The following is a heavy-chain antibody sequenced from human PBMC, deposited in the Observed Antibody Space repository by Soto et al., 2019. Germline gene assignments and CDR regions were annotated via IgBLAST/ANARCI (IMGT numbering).Heavy chain of an antibody. Sequence: QVQLVQSGAEVKKPGASVKVSCKASGYTFTGYYMHWVRQAPGQGLEWMGWINPNSGGTNYAQKFQGWVTMTRDTSISTAYMELSRLRSDDTAVYYCARGDYDFWSGYYTFDYWCQGTLVTVSS. V-gene: IGHV1-2*04. CDR1: GYTFTGYY. D-gene: IGHD3-3*01. J-gene: IGHJ4*02. CDR2: INPNSGGT. CDR3: ARGDYDFWSGYYTFDY.